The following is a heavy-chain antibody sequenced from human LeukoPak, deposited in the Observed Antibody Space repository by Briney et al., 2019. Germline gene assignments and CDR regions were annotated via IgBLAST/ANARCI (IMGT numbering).Heavy chain of an antibody. Sequence: PSETLSLTCTVSGGSITNYYWGWTRQLPGKGLEWIGYIHASGRTGYNPSLKSRVSMSVDTSKNQFSLGLSSVTAADTAIYYCARRTRYGDYNPYDIWGQGTMVTVSS. J-gene: IGHJ3*02. V-gene: IGHV4-4*09. CDR2: IHASGRT. CDR3: ARRTRYGDYNPYDI. D-gene: IGHD4-17*01. CDR1: GGSITNYY.